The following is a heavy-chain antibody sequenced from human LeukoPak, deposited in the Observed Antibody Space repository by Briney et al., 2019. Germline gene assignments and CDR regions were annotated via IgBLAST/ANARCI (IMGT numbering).Heavy chain of an antibody. CDR1: GFIFSNYW. CDR2: IKTDGSDK. V-gene: IGHV3-7*01. D-gene: IGHD2-2*01. J-gene: IGHJ4*02. CDR3: AREPSSTSTDLDY. Sequence: PGGSLRLSCAASGFIFSNYWMSWVRQAPGKGPEWVGDIKTDGSDKHYVGSVKGRFTISRDNAKNSLYLQMNNLRAEDTAVYYCAREPSSTSTDLDYWGQGTLVTVSS.